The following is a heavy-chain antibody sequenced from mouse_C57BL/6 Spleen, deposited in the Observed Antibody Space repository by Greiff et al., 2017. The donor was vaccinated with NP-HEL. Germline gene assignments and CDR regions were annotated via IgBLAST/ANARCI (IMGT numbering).Heavy chain of an antibody. D-gene: IGHD2-2*01. Sequence: QVQLQQPGAELVRPGSSVKLSCKASGYTFTSYWMHWVKQRPIQGLEWIGNIDPSDSETHYNQKFKDKATLTVDKSSSTAYMQRSSLTSDDSAVYSCAAPRIYYGYDRYFDVWGTGTTVTVSS. CDR1: GYTFTSYW. CDR2: IDPSDSET. CDR3: AAPRIYYGYDRYFDV. J-gene: IGHJ1*03. V-gene: IGHV1-52*01.